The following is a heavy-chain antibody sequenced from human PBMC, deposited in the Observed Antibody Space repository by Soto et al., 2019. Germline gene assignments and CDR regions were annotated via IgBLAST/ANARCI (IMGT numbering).Heavy chain of an antibody. CDR3: GREYIRMVDY. D-gene: IGHD6-6*01. CDR1: GGSFSAYY. CDR2: SNHRGRT. V-gene: IGHV4-34*01. Sequence: SETLSLTCAVYGGSFSAYYWSWIRQPPGKGLEWIGESNHRGRTNYNPSLKSRVTISVDTSKNQFSLKLSSVTAADTAVYYCGREYIRMVDYWGQGILVTVSS. J-gene: IGHJ4*02.